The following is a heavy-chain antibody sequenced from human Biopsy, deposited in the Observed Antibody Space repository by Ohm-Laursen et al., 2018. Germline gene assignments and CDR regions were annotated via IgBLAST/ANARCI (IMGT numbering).Heavy chain of an antibody. V-gene: IGHV1-2*02. CDR3: TRGGYYYDSLAYYYWFDP. J-gene: IGHJ5*02. Sequence: ASVKVSCKASGYTFTGYHVHWVRQVPGQGLEWMGWINAKTGDTNYAQKFQGRVTMTRDTSISTAYVDLSSLRSDDTAVYYCTRGGYYYDSLAYYYWFDPWGQGTLVTVSS. CDR2: INAKTGDT. D-gene: IGHD3-22*01. CDR1: GYTFTGYH.